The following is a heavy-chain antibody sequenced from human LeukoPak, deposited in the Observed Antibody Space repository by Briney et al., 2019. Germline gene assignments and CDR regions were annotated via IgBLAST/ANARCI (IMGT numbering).Heavy chain of an antibody. CDR3: ARAGYCSSTSCYTGLWYFDY. J-gene: IGHJ4*02. V-gene: IGHV3-66*02. CDR2: IYNGGST. Sequence: GGSLRLSCAASGFTVSSNYMSWVRQAPGEGLGWGSVIYNGGSTYYADSVKCRFTISRKNSKNTLYLKMNSLRSEDTAVYYCARAGYCSSTSCYTGLWYFDYWGQGTLVTVSS. CDR1: GFTVSSNY. D-gene: IGHD2-2*02.